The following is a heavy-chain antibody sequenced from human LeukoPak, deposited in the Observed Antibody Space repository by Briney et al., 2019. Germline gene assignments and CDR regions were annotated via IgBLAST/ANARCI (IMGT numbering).Heavy chain of an antibody. Sequence: SETLSLTCAVYGGSFSGYYWSWIRQPPGKGLEWIGEINHSGSTNYNPSLKSRVTISVDTSKNQFSLKLSSVTAADSAVYYCARHGSYYPGVFDYWGQGTLVTVSS. D-gene: IGHD1-26*01. CDR3: ARHGSYYPGVFDY. CDR1: GGSFSGYY. J-gene: IGHJ4*02. V-gene: IGHV4-34*01. CDR2: INHSGST.